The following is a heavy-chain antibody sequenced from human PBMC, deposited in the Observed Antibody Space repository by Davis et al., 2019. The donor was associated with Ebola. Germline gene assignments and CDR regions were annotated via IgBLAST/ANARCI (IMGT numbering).Heavy chain of an antibody. Sequence: MPSETLSLTCAVYGGSFSGYYWSWIRQPPGKGLEWIGYIYHSGSTYYNPSLKSRVTISVDKSKNQFSLKLSSVTAADTAVYYCARHCTGGVCFLDYWGQGTLVTVSS. CDR1: GGSFSGYY. CDR3: ARHCTGGVCFLDY. D-gene: IGHD2-8*02. J-gene: IGHJ4*02. V-gene: IGHV4-34*01. CDR2: IYHSGST.